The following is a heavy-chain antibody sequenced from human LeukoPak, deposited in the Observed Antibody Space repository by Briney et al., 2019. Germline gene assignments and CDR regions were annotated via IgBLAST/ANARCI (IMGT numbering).Heavy chain of an antibody. V-gene: IGHV3-53*01. CDR1: EFSVGSNY. CDR3: ARGIDY. CDR2: IYTGGGR. J-gene: IGHJ4*02. Sequence: GGSLRLSCAASEFSVGSNYMTWVRQAPGKGLEWVSLIYTGGGRYYADSVRGRFTISRDTSKNMVFLQMNSLRVEDTAVYYCARGIDYWGRGTLVTVSS.